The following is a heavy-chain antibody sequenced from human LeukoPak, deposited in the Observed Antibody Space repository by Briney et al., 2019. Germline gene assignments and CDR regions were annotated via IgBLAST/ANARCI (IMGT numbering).Heavy chain of an antibody. J-gene: IGHJ4*02. CDR3: ASEQPVRPY. CDR2: IYSGGST. D-gene: IGHD6-6*01. CDR1: GFTVSSNY. V-gene: IGHV3-66*02. Sequence: GGSLRLSCAASGFTVSSNYMGWVRQAPGKGLEWVSVIYSGGSTYYADSAKGRFTISRDNSKNTLYLQMNSLRAEDTAVYYCASEQPVRPYWGQGTLVTASS.